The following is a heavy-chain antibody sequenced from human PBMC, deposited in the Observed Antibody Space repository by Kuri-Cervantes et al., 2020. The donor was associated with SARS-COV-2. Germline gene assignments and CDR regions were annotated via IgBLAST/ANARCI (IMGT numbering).Heavy chain of an antibody. CDR1: GFTFSDYY. CDR3: ARLQYSSGWYEVDGRGGFDP. J-gene: IGHJ5*02. V-gene: IGHV3-11*06. CDR2: ISSSSSYT. D-gene: IGHD6-19*01. Sequence: GESLKISCAASGFTFSDYYMSWNRQAPWKGLEWVSYISSSSSYTNYADSVKGRFTISRDNAKNSLYLQMNSLRAEDTAVYYCARLQYSSGWYEVDGRGGFDPWGQGTLVTVSS.